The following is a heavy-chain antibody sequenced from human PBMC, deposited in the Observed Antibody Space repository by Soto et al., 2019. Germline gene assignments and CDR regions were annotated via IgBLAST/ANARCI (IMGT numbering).Heavy chain of an antibody. CDR2: LSWDGGTT. CDR1: GFTFEEHT. J-gene: IGHJ4*02. D-gene: IGHD5-12*01. V-gene: IGHV3-43*01. CDR3: TRVQKKYRTTSGVDFDS. Sequence: EVMLEESGGAVVQPGGSRRLSCVVSGFTFEEHTIHWVRQAPGKGLEWISLLSWDGGTTYYAESVKGRFTISRDSGTNSVFLQMDSLRSEDTALYYCTRVQKKYRTTSGVDFDSWGQGTQVTVSS.